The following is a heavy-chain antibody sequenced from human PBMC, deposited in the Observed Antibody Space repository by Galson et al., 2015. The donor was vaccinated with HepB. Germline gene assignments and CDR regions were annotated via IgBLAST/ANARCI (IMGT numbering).Heavy chain of an antibody. CDR1: GFTFSTYG. CDR2: IWYDGSNK. V-gene: IGHV3-33*01. D-gene: IGHD6-25*01. J-gene: IGHJ4*02. Sequence: SLRLSCAASGFTFSTYGMHWVRQAPGKGLEWVAVIWYDGSNKYFSDSVKGRFTISRDNSKNTLFLQMTSLRAEDTAVYYCARGLGGVIAAGWLDYWGQGTLVTVSS. CDR3: ARGLGGVIAAGWLDY.